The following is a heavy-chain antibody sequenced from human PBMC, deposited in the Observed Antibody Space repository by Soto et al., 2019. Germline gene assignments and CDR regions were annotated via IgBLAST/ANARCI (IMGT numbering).Heavy chain of an antibody. V-gene: IGHV3-23*01. J-gene: IGHJ5*02. CDR3: AKCAVLSATSGGWCNWFGP. D-gene: IGHD2-21*01. CDR2: IGASGAGT. CDR1: EFTFRNYA. Sequence: EVQLLESGGGLVQPGGSLRLSCTASEFTFRNYAMSWVRQATGKGLEWVSAIGASGAGTHYSDSVKGRFTISRDNSKNTVYVQINSLRAEDTGVYYCAKCAVLSATSGGWCNWFGPWGQGTLVTVSS.